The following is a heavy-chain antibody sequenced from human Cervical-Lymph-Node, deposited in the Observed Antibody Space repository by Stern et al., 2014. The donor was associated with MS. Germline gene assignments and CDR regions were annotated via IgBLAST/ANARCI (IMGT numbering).Heavy chain of an antibody. V-gene: IGHV3-33*01. CDR1: GFTFNSYD. CDR3: ARGSWWWGHRGYFDS. D-gene: IGHD2-8*02. J-gene: IGHJ4*02. CDR2: IWYDGSNK. Sequence: QVQLVESGGGVVQPGRSLRLSCAASGFTFNSYDMHWVRQAPGKGLEWVAVIWYDGSNKNSVASVRGRFTISRDNSKNTLDLQMNSLRADDTAVYYCARGSWWWGHRGYFDSWGQGTLVTVSS.